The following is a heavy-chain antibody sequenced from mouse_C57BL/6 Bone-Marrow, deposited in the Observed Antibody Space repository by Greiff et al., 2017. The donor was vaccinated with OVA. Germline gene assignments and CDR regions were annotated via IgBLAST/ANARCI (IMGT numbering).Heavy chain of an antibody. CDR2: ITHSGET. Sequence: VKLVESGPGLVKPSQSLFLTCSITGFPITSGYYWIWIRQSPGNPLEWMGYITHSGETFYNPSLQSPISITRETSKNQFFLQLNSVTTEDTAMYYGAGDPAYYRTLYAMDYWGQGTSVTVSS. V-gene: IGHV12-3*01. CDR1: GFPITSGYY. D-gene: IGHD2-14*01. J-gene: IGHJ4*01. CDR3: AGDPAYYRTLYAMDY.